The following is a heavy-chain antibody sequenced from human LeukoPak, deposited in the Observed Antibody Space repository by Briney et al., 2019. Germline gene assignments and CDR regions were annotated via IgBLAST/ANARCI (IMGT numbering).Heavy chain of an antibody. CDR3: ARHCSSTSCYDPTNFDY. CDR1: GGSISSGGYY. V-gene: IGHV4-30-4*08. Sequence: SQTLSLTCTVSGGSISSGGYYWSWIRQHPGKGLEWIGYIYYSGSTYYNPSLKSRVTISVDTSKNQFSLKLSSVTAADTAVYYCARHCSSTSCYDPTNFDYWGQGTLVTVSS. CDR2: IYYSGST. J-gene: IGHJ4*02. D-gene: IGHD2-2*01.